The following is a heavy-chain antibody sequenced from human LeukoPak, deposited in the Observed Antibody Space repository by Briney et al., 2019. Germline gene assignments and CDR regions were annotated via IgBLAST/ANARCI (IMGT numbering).Heavy chain of an antibody. CDR1: VGSIRGYY. V-gene: IGHV4-59*01. CDR3: ARVYYDSSGYAYYYMDV. Sequence: SETLSLTCDVSVGSIRGYYWSWIRQSPEKGLEWIGYIYSSGSTNYNPSLKSRVTMSVDTSKNQLSLKVSSVTAADTAVYYCARVYYDSSGYAYYYMDVWGKGTTVTVSS. CDR2: IYSSGST. D-gene: IGHD3-22*01. J-gene: IGHJ6*03.